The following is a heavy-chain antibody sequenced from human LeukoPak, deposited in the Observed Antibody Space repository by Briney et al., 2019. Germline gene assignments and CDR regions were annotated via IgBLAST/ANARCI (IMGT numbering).Heavy chain of an antibody. CDR3: AKDGSSSGYPYYMDV. Sequence: PGGSLRLSCAASGFTLSNYWMHWVRQAPGKGLVWVSRFTADGSNTAYADSVKGRFTISSDNAKNTLYLQMNSLRAEDTAVYYCAKDGSSSGYPYYMDVWGKGTTVTVSS. D-gene: IGHD5-12*01. V-gene: IGHV3-74*01. J-gene: IGHJ6*03. CDR1: GFTLSNYW. CDR2: FTADGSNT.